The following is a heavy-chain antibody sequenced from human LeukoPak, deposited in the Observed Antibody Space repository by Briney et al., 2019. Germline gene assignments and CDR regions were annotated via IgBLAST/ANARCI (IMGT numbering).Heavy chain of an antibody. V-gene: IGHV1-69*13. J-gene: IGHJ5*02. CDR3: ARGGDFWSGSWFDP. Sequence: ASVKVSCKASGYTFTSYGISWVRQAPGQGLEWMGGIIPIFGTANYAQKFQGRVTITADESTSTAYMELSSLRSEDTAVYYCARGGDFWSGSWFDPWGQGTLVTVSS. CDR2: IIPIFGTA. CDR1: GYTFTSYG. D-gene: IGHD3-3*01.